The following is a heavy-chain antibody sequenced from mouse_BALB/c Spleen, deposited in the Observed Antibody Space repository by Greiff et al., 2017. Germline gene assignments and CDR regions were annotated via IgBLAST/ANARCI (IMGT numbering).Heavy chain of an antibody. CDR1: GFTFSNYW. CDR2: IRLKSNNYAT. V-gene: IGHV6-6*02. J-gene: IGHJ1*01. CDR3: TRHYYGDWYFDV. Sequence: EVKVEESGGGLVQPGGSMKLSCVASGFTFSNYWMNWVRQSPEKGLEWVAEIRLKSNNYATHYAESVKGRFTISRDDSKSSVYLKMNNLRAEDTGIYYCTRHYYGDWYFDVWGAGTTVTVSS. D-gene: IGHD1-2*01.